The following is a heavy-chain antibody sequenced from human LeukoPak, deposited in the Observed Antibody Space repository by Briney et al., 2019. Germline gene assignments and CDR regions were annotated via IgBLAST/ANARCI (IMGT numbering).Heavy chain of an antibody. D-gene: IGHD3-16*02. Sequence: PGGSLRLSCAASGFTFSSYSMNWVRQAPGKGLEWVSYISSSSSTIYYADSVKGRFTISRDNAKNSLYLQMNSLRAEDTAVYYCARVHYDYVWGSYRSAEIDYWGQGTLVTVSS. V-gene: IGHV3-48*01. J-gene: IGHJ4*02. CDR2: ISSSSSTI. CDR3: ARVHYDYVWGSYRSAEIDY. CDR1: GFTFSSYS.